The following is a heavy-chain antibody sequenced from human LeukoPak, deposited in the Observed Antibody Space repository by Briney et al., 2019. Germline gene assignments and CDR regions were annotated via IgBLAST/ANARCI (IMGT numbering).Heavy chain of an antibody. D-gene: IGHD4-11*01. CDR2: IYYSRST. Sequence: PSETLSLTCTVSGGSVRSGSYYWSWIRQPPGKGLEWIGYIYYSRSTNYNPSLKSRVTISVDTSKNQFSLKLSSVTAADTAVYYCARTTPYYLDYWGQGTLVTVSS. CDR3: ARTTPYYLDY. J-gene: IGHJ4*02. CDR1: GGSVRSGSYY. V-gene: IGHV4-61*01.